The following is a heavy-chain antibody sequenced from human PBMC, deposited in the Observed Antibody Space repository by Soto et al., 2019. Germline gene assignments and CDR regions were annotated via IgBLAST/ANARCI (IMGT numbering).Heavy chain of an antibody. CDR1: GGSISSGDYH. J-gene: IGHJ6*02. CDR2: IYYDGGT. V-gene: IGHV4-30-4*01. Sequence: SETLSLTCTVSGGSISSGDYHWSWIRQPPGKGLEWIGYIYYDGGTYYNPSLKSRLTISLDTSKNQFSLKLSSVTAADTAVYYCARDSFNYYYGMDVWGQGTSVTVS. CDR3: ARDSFNYYYGMDV.